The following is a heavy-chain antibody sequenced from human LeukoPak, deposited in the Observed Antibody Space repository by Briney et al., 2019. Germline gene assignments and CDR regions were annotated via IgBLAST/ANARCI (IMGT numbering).Heavy chain of an antibody. V-gene: IGHV1-69*05. J-gene: IGHJ3*02. CDR3: ATPVLLWFGDSAAFDI. CDR1: GGTFSSYA. D-gene: IGHD3-10*01. CDR2: IIPIFGTA. Sequence: SVKASCKASGGTFSSYAISWVRQAPGQGLEWMGRIIPIFGTANYAQKFQGRVTITTDESTSTAYMELSSLRSEDTAVYYCATPVLLWFGDSAAFDIWGQGTMVTVSS.